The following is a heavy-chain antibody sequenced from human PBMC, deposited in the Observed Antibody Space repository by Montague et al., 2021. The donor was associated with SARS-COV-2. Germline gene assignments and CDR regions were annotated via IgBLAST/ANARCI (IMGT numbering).Heavy chain of an antibody. CDR2: INHSGST. Sequence: SETLSLTCAVYGGSFSGYYWSWIRQPPGKGLEWIGEINHSGSTNYNPSLKSRVTISVDTSKNQFSLKLSSVTAADTAVYYCASLGIAAAGSWGDFDYWGREPWSPSPQ. J-gene: IGHJ4*02. V-gene: IGHV4-34*01. CDR1: GGSFSGYY. D-gene: IGHD6-13*01. CDR3: ASLGIAAAGSWGDFDY.